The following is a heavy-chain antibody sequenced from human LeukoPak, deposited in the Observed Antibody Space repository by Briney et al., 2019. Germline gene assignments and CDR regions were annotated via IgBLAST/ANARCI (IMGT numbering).Heavy chain of an antibody. V-gene: IGHV1-2*02. CDR1: GYTFTGYY. J-gene: IGHJ4*02. CDR3: ARDRGSSARFDY. Sequence: ASVKVSCKASGYTFTGYYMHWVRQAPGQGLEWMGWINPNSGGTNYAQKFQGRVTMTRDTSISTAYMELSRLRSDDTAVYYCARDRGSSARFDYWGQGTLVTVSS. D-gene: IGHD6-6*01. CDR2: INPNSGGT.